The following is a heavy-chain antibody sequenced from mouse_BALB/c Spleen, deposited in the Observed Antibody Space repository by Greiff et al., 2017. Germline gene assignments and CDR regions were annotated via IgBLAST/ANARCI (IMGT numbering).Heavy chain of an antibody. V-gene: IGHV5-12-1*01. J-gene: IGHJ4*01. CDR2: ISSGGGST. CDR3: ARQDYGKVYAMDY. D-gene: IGHD2-1*01. CDR1: GFAFSSYD. Sequence: EVQVVESGGGLVKPGGSLKLSCAASGFAFSSYDMSWVRQTPEKRLEWVAYISSGGGSTYYPDTVKGRFTISRDNAKNTLYLQMSSLKSEDTAMYYCARQDYGKVYAMDYWGQGTSVTVSS.